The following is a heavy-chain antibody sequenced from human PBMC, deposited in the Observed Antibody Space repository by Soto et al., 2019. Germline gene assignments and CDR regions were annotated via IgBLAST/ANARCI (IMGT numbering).Heavy chain of an antibody. CDR3: ARDDGYCCYDYYRYVMDF. Sequence: PGESLRLSCAASGFTFSSYAMHWVRQPPGKGLEWVAVISYDGSNKYYADSVKGRFTISRDNSKNTLCLQMNSLRAEDTAVYYCARDDGYCCYDYYRYVMDFWGQGTTV. CDR1: GFTFSSYA. J-gene: IGHJ6*01. V-gene: IGHV3-30-3*01. D-gene: IGHD3-22*01. CDR2: ISYDGSNK.